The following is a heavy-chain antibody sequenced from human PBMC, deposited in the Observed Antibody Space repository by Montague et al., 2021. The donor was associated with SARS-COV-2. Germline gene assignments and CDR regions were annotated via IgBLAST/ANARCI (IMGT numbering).Heavy chain of an antibody. V-gene: IGHV4-4*07. CDR1: GGSIPGFS. J-gene: IGHJ4*02. CDR2: VTTSGTT. D-gene: IGHD6-6*01. CDR3: ARTPTRPLSLDS. Sequence: SETLSLTYAVSGGSIPGFSWSWVRQPAGKGLEWIGRVTTSGTTNYSPSLRSRVTMSVDTSKNQFSLNLNSVTAADTAIYYCARTPTRPLSLDSWGQGTLVTVSS.